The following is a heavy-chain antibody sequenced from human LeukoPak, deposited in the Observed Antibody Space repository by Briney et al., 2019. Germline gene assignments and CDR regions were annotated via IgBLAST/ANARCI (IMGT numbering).Heavy chain of an antibody. V-gene: IGHV1-2*02. CDR2: INPNSGGT. D-gene: IGHD5-12*01. CDR1: GYTFTGYY. J-gene: IGHJ4*02. Sequence: ASVKVSCKASGYTFTGYYMHWVRQAPGQGLEWMGWINPNSGGTNYAQKFQGRVTMTRDTSISTAYMELSRLTSDDTAVYYCARDLSAGWLRFTKDYWGQGTLVTVSS. CDR3: ARDLSAGWLRFTKDY.